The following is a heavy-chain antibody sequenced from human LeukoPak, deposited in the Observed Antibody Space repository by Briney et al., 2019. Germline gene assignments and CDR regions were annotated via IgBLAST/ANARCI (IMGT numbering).Heavy chain of an antibody. CDR3: ARARYCSSTSCYGRPFDY. CDR2: ISNSSSTI. J-gene: IGHJ4*02. V-gene: IGHV3-48*01. D-gene: IGHD2-2*01. Sequence: GGSLRLSCAASGFTFSSYSMNWVRQAPGKGLEWVSYISNSSSTIYYADSVKGRFTISRDNAKNSLYLQMNSLRAEDTAVYYCARARYCSSTSCYGRPFDYWGQGTLVTVSS. CDR1: GFTFSSYS.